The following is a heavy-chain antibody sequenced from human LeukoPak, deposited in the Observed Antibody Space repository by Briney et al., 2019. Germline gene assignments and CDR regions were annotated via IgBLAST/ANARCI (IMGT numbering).Heavy chain of an antibody. CDR2: ISGSGGST. V-gene: IGHV3-23*01. D-gene: IGHD6-13*01. J-gene: IGHJ4*02. Sequence: GGSLRLSCAVSGFTFSSYAMSWVRQAPGKGLEWVSGISGSGGSTYYADSVKGRFTISRDNSRNTPYLQMNSPRAEDTAVYYCAILPGYSSGWYEVNYWGQGTLVTVSS. CDR1: GFTFSSYA. CDR3: AILPGYSSGWYEVNY.